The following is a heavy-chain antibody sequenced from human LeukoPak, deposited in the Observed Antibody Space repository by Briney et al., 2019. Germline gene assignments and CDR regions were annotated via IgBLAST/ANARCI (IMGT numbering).Heavy chain of an antibody. Sequence: SETLSLTCAVYGGSFSGYYWTWIRQPPGKGLEWIGEINHSGITNYNPSLKSRVTISVDTSKNQFSLKLSSVTAEDTAVYYCARDRGWYSDYWGQGTLVTVSS. D-gene: IGHD6-19*01. J-gene: IGHJ4*02. CDR2: INHSGIT. CDR1: GGSFSGYY. CDR3: ARDRGWYSDY. V-gene: IGHV4-34*01.